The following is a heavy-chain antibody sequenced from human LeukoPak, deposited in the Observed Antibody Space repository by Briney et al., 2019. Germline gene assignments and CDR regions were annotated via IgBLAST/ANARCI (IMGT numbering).Heavy chain of an antibody. Sequence: PSETLSLTCTVSGGSISSGSYYWSWIRQPAGKGLEWIGRIYTSGSTNYNPSLKSRVTISVDTSKNQFSLKLSSVTAADTAVYYCARFYSSSWYSGRGGAFDIWGQGTMVTVSS. J-gene: IGHJ3*02. D-gene: IGHD6-13*01. CDR3: ARFYSSSWYSGRGGAFDI. CDR1: GGSISSGSYY. CDR2: IYTSGST. V-gene: IGHV4-61*02.